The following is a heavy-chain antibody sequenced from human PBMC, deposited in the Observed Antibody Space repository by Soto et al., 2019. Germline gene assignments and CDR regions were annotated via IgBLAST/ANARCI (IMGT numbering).Heavy chain of an antibody. D-gene: IGHD3-22*01. Sequence: SETLSLTCTVSGASIGSGDYYWSWIRQHPGKGLEWIGYIYYSGGTYSNPSLKSRVTISVDTSKNQFSLELSSVTAADTAVYYCASIYDSSGYYYGNNWFDPWGQGTLVTVSS. CDR2: IYYSGGT. V-gene: IGHV4-31*02. CDR3: ASIYDSSGYYYGNNWFDP. CDR1: GASIGSGDYY. J-gene: IGHJ5*02.